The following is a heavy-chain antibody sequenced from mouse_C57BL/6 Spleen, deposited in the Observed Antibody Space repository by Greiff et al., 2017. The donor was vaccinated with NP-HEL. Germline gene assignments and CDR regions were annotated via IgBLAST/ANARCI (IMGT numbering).Heavy chain of an antibody. Sequence: QVQLQQPGAELVKPGASVKLSCKASGYTFTSYWMHWVKQRPGQGLEWIGMIHPNSGSTNYNAKFKSKATLTVDKSSSTAYMQLSSLTSEDSAVYYCAVISAVYYAMDYWGQVTSVTVSS. J-gene: IGHJ4*01. CDR1: GYTFTSYW. CDR2: IHPNSGST. V-gene: IGHV1-64*01. D-gene: IGHD3-1*01. CDR3: AVISAVYYAMDY.